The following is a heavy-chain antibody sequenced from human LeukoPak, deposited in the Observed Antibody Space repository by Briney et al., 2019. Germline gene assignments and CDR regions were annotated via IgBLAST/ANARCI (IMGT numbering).Heavy chain of an antibody. CDR2: IYTSGSN. CDR1: GGSISSGSYY. V-gene: IGHV4-61*02. CDR3: ARVPGYGNTSYYYCYMDV. J-gene: IGHJ6*03. D-gene: IGHD4-11*01. Sequence: PSQTLSLTCTVSGGSISSGSYYWSWIRQPAGKGLEWIGRIYTSGSNNYNPSLKSRVTISVDTSKNQFTPKLSSVTAADTAVYYCARVPGYGNTSYYYCYMDVWGKGTTVTVSS.